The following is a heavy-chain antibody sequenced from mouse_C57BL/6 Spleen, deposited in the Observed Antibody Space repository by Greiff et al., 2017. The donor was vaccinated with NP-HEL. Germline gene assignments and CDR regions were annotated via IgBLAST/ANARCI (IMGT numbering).Heavy chain of an antibody. V-gene: IGHV3-6*01. CDR3: AREPRGYFDY. CDR2: ISYDGSN. J-gene: IGHJ2*01. Sequence: VQLKESGPGLVKPSQSLSLTCSVTGYSITSGYYWNWIRQFPGNKLEWMGYISYDGSNNYNPSLKNRISITRDTSKNQFFLKLNSVTTEDTATYYCAREPRGYFDYWGQGTTLTVSS. CDR1: GYSITSGYY.